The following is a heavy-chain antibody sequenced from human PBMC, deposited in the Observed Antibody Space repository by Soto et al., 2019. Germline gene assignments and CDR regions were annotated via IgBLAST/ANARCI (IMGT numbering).Heavy chain of an antibody. J-gene: IGHJ6*02. CDR2: IYHSGST. Sequence: SETLSLTCAVSGGSISSGGYSWSWIRQPPGKGLEWIGYIYHSGSTNYNPSLKSRVTISVDTSKNQFSLKLSSVTAADTAVYYCARDGSSDPYYDFWSGTRGDYGMDVWGQGTTVTVSS. CDR1: GGSISSGGYS. CDR3: ARDGSSDPYYDFWSGTRGDYGMDV. V-gene: IGHV4-30-2*01. D-gene: IGHD3-3*01.